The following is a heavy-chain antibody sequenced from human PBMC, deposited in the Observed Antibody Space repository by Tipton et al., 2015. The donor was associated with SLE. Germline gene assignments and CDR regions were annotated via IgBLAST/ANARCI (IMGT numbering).Heavy chain of an antibody. CDR3: ARVSGSAYYYYYMDV. J-gene: IGHJ6*03. Sequence: TLSLTCTVSGASIIGGGFYWSWIRQLPGKGLEWIGYIYYTGKTYYNPSLESRIVMSVDMSKNQFSLRLNSVTDADTAVYYCARVSGSAYYYYYMDVWGKGTTVTVSS. V-gene: IGHV4-31*03. CDR1: GASIIGGGFY. D-gene: IGHD1-26*01. CDR2: IYYTGKT.